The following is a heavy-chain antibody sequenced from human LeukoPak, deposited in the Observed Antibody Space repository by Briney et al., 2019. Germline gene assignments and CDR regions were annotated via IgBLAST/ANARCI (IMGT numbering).Heavy chain of an antibody. CDR1: GFTFDDYG. J-gene: IGHJ5*02. V-gene: IGHV3-20*01. Sequence: PGGSLRLSCAASGFTFDDYGMSWVRQAPGKGLEWVSGINWNGGSTGYADSVKGRFTISRDNAKNSLYLQMNSLRAEDTPLYHCARANKYYYGSGSYYPFDPWGQGTLVTVSS. CDR2: INWNGGST. D-gene: IGHD3-10*01. CDR3: ARANKYYYGSGSYYPFDP.